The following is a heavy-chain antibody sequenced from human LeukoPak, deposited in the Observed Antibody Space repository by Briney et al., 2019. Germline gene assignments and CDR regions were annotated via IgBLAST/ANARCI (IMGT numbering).Heavy chain of an antibody. CDR2: ISYDGSNK. CDR3: ARDRPYQLLLSYYYGMDV. V-gene: IGHV3-30*03. Sequence: PGGSLRLSCAASGFTVSSNYMSWVRQAPGKGLEWVAVISYDGSNKYYADSVKGRFTISRDNSKNTLYLQMNSLRAEDTAVYYCARDRPYQLLLSYYYGMDVWGKGTTVTVSS. D-gene: IGHD2-2*01. J-gene: IGHJ6*04. CDR1: GFTVSSNY.